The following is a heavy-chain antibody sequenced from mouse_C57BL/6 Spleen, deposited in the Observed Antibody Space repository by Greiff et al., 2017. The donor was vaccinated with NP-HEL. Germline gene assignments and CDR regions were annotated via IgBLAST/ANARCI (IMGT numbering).Heavy chain of an antibody. CDR1: GYSITSGYY. CDR3: AREKRYDYYYAMDY. J-gene: IGHJ4*01. CDR2: ISYDGSN. D-gene: IGHD2-4*01. Sequence: EVQLQESGPGLVKPSQSLSLTCSVTGYSITSGYYWNWIRQFPGNKLEWMGYISYDGSNNYNPSLKNRISITRDTSKNQFFLKLNSVTTEDTATYYCAREKRYDYYYAMDYWGQGTSVTVSS. V-gene: IGHV3-6*01.